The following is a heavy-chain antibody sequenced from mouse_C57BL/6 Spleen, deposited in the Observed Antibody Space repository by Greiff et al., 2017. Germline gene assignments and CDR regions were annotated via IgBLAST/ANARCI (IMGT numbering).Heavy chain of an antibody. Sequence: QVQLQQSGAELVRPGASVTLSCKASGYTFTDYEMHWVKQTPVHGLEWIGAIAPETGGTAYNQKFKGKAILTADTSSSTAYMALRSLTSADSAVYYCTGRGWNFDYWGQGTTLTVSS. CDR2: IAPETGGT. CDR1: GYTFTDYE. V-gene: IGHV1-15*01. CDR3: TGRGWNFDY. J-gene: IGHJ2*01. D-gene: IGHD3-2*02.